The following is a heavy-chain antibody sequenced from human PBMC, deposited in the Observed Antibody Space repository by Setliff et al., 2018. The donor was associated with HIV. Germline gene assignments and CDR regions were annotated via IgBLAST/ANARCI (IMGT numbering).Heavy chain of an antibody. CDR3: ARTVNDYGDYYFDY. J-gene: IGHJ4*02. V-gene: IGHV1-3*01. CDR2: INAGTGNT. D-gene: IGHD4-17*01. CDR1: GYTFTSYA. Sequence: ASVKVSCKASGYTFTSYAMHWVRQAPGQRLAWMGWINAGTGNTKYSQNFQGRVTFSRDTSASTAYMELSSLRSEDTAVYYCARTVNDYGDYYFDYWGQGTLVTVSS.